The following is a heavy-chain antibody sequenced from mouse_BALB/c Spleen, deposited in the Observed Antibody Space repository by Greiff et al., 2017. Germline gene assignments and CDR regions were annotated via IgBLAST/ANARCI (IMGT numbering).Heavy chain of an antibody. V-gene: IGHV1S135*01. CDR2: IDPYNGGT. CDR3: ARTGYDPDGIFAY. Sequence: EVQLQQSGPELVKPGASVKVSCKASGYAFTSYNMYWVKQSHGKSLEWIGYIDPYNGGTSYNQKFKGKATLTVDKSSSTAYMHLNSLTSKDSAVYYCARTGYDPDGIFAYWGQGTLVTVSA. CDR1: GYAFTSYN. D-gene: IGHD2-10*02. J-gene: IGHJ3*01.